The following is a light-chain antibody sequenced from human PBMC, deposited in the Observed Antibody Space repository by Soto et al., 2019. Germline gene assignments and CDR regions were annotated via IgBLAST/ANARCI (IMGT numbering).Light chain of an antibody. Sequence: EIVMTQSPATLSVSPGERATLSCRTSQSVSSNLAWYQQKPGQAPRLLIYGVFTRATGIPARFSGSGSGTEFTLTISSLQSEYFAVYCCQQYNNWPWTFGQGTKV. J-gene: IGKJ1*01. V-gene: IGKV3-15*01. CDR3: QQYNNWPWT. CDR2: GVF. CDR1: QSVSSN.